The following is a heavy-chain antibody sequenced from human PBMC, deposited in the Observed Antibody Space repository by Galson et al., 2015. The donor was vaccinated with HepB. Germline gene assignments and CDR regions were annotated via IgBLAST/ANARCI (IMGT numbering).Heavy chain of an antibody. CDR3: ARGDVGEMFDY. D-gene: IGHD3-10*02. CDR1: GYTFTSYA. CDR2: INPNSGGT. Sequence: SVKVSCKASGYTFTSYAMNWVRQAPGQGLEWMGWINPNSGGTNYAQKFQGRVTMTRDTSISTAYMELSRLRSDDTAVYYCARGDVGEMFDYWGQGTLVTVSS. J-gene: IGHJ4*02. V-gene: IGHV1-2*02.